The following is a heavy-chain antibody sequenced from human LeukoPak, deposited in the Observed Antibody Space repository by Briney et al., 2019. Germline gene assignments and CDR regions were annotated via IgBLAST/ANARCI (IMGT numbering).Heavy chain of an antibody. D-gene: IGHD6-19*01. CDR2: IYPGDSDT. V-gene: IGHV5-51*01. Sequence: GESLKISCTASGYSFASSWIAWVRQMPGKGLEWMGIIYPGDSDTRYSPSFQGQVTISADKSISTAYLQWSSLKASDTAMYYCARLRSGWSHWDYWGQGTLVTVSS. CDR3: ARLRSGWSHWDY. J-gene: IGHJ4*02. CDR1: GYSFASSW.